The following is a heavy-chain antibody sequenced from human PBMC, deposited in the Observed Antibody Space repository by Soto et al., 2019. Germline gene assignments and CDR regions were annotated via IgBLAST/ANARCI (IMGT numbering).Heavy chain of an antibody. CDR2: IYWDDDK. Sequence: QITLKESGPTLVKPTQTLTLTCTFSGFSLSTTRVGVGWIRQPPGKALEWLALIYWDDDKRYSPSLKSRLTIXNXTPXNQVVLTMTNMDPVDTATYYCAHSVVAGLGYYFDYWGQGTLVTVSS. V-gene: IGHV2-5*02. CDR1: GFSLSTTRVG. J-gene: IGHJ4*02. D-gene: IGHD6-19*01. CDR3: AHSVVAGLGYYFDY.